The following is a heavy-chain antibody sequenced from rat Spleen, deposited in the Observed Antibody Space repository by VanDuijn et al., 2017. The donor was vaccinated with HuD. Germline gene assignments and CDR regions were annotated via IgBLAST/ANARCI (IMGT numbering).Heavy chain of an antibody. CDR2: ISSSSDT. J-gene: IGHJ2*01. CDR3: ARRGAYGYDGSYFDY. CDR1: GFTFSTYG. V-gene: IGHV5-62*01. Sequence: AVQLVESGGGLVQPGKSLKLSCSASGFTFSTYGMHWIRQAPGKGLDWVAYISSSSDTVYADAVKERFTISRDIAKNPLYLQLNSLKSEDTAIYYCARRGAYGYDGSYFDYWGQGVMVTVSS. D-gene: IGHD1-12*03.